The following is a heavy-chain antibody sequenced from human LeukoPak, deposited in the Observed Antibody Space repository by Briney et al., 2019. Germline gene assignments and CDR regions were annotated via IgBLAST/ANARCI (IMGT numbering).Heavy chain of an antibody. CDR2: INHSGTT. D-gene: IGHD3-22*01. CDR1: SESFRGYY. Sequence: WETQSLTCAVWSESFRGYYWRGTRQPPGKGREGVGEINHSGTTNYNPSLKSRVTISVDTSKNQFSLKLSSVTAADTAVYYCARLSDSSGYYPDYWGQGTLVTVSS. J-gene: IGHJ4*02. V-gene: IGHV4-34*01. CDR3: ARLSDSSGYYPDY.